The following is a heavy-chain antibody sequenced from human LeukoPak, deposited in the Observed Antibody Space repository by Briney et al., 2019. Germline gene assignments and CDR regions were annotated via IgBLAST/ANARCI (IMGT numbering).Heavy chain of an antibody. Sequence: SQTLSLTCTVSGGSISSGSYYWSWIRQPAGKGLEWIGRIYTSGSTNYNPSLKSRVTISVDTSKNQFSLKLSSVTAADTAVYYCARTDIVATTPGVFDYWGQGTLVTVSS. CDR3: ARTDIVATTPGVFDY. D-gene: IGHD5-12*01. CDR2: IYTSGST. V-gene: IGHV4-61*02. J-gene: IGHJ4*02. CDR1: GGSISSGSYY.